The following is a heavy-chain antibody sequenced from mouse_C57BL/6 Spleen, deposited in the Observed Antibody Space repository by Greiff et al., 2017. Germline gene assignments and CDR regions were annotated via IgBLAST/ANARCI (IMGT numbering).Heavy chain of an antibody. J-gene: IGHJ3*01. D-gene: IGHD2-4*01. CDR2: INPSSGYT. Sequence: VQLQQSGAELARPGASVKMSCKASGYTFTSYTMHWVKQRPGQGLEWIGYINPSSGYTKYNQKFKDKATLTADKSSSTAYMQLSSLTSEDSAVYYCARSSYDYDVLCAYWGQGTLVTVSA. CDR3: ARSSYDYDVLCAY. CDR1: GYTFTSYT. V-gene: IGHV1-4*01.